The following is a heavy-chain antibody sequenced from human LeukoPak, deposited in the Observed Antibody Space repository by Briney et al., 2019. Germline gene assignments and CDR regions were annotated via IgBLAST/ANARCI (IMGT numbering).Heavy chain of an antibody. V-gene: IGHV4-39*01. Sequence: SETLSLTCTVSGGSISSSSYYWGWIRQPPGKGLEWIGSIYYSGSTYYNPSLKSRVTISVDTSKNQFSLKLSSVTAADTAVYYCARRDIVVVVAATRGDYWGQGTLVTVSS. CDR2: IYYSGST. CDR1: GGSISSSSYY. D-gene: IGHD2-15*01. J-gene: IGHJ4*02. CDR3: ARRDIVVVVAATRGDY.